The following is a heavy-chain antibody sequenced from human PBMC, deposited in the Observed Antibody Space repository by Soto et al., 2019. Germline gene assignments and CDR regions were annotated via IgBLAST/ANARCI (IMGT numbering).Heavy chain of an antibody. Sequence: SETLSLTCTVSGGSISSGGYYWSWIRQHPGKGLEWIGYIYYSGSTYYNPSLKSRVTISVDTSKNQFSLKLSSVTAADTAVYYCARSVLSEAVVINWFDPWGQGTLVTVSS. J-gene: IGHJ5*02. V-gene: IGHV4-31*03. CDR2: IYYSGST. CDR3: ARSVLSEAVVINWFDP. CDR1: GGSISSGGYY. D-gene: IGHD3-22*01.